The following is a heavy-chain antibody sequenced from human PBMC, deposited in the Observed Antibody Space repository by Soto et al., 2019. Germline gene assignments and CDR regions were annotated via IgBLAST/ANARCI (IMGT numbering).Heavy chain of an antibody. CDR2: ISAYNGNT. Sequence: SVKVSCKASGYTFTSYGISWVRQAPGQGLEWVGWISAYNGNTNYAQKLQGRVTMTTDTSTSTAYMELRSLRSDDTAVYYCARDRGLGYCSGGSCYPNDYWGQGTLVTVSS. J-gene: IGHJ4*02. CDR1: GYTFTSYG. D-gene: IGHD2-15*01. V-gene: IGHV1-18*01. CDR3: ARDRGLGYCSGGSCYPNDY.